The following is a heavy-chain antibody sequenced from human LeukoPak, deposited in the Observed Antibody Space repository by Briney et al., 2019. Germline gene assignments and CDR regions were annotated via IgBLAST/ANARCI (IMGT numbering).Heavy chain of an antibody. J-gene: IGHJ4*02. CDR2: IYHSGST. CDR3: ARVGRDDFWSDTTFDY. Sequence: SQTLSLTCAVSGGSISSGGYSWSWIRQPPGKGLEWIGYIYHSGSTYYNPSLKSRVTISVDRSKNQFSLKLSSATAADTAVYYCARVGRDDFWSDTTFDYWGQGTLVTVSS. V-gene: IGHV4-30-2*01. D-gene: IGHD3-3*01. CDR1: GGSISSGGYS.